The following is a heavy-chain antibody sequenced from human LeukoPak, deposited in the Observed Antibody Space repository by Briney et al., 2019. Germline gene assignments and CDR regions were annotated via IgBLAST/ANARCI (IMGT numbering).Heavy chain of an antibody. Sequence: QPGGSLRLSCAASGFTFTSFGMSWVRQAPGKGLEWVSGISGSGGSTYYADSVKGRFTISRDNSKSTLYLQMNSLRAEDTAVYYCAKDFLRGWELPRLFDYWGQGTLVTVSS. V-gene: IGHV3-23*01. CDR1: GFTFTSFG. J-gene: IGHJ4*02. CDR3: AKDFLRGWELPRLFDY. CDR2: ISGSGGST. D-gene: IGHD1-26*01.